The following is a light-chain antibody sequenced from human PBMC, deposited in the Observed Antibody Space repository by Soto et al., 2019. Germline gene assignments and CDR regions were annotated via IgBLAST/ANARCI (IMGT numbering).Light chain of an antibody. CDR2: SAS. V-gene: IGKV1-6*01. CDR1: QGVRDD. Sequence: IQMTQSPSSLSASVGDRVTITCRASQGVRDDVGWYQQKPGKAPKLLIYSASTLQSGVPSRFSGSGSGTDFTLSISGLHPEYFATYYCLQESNYPLTFGGGTKVEIK. CDR3: LQESNYPLT. J-gene: IGKJ4*01.